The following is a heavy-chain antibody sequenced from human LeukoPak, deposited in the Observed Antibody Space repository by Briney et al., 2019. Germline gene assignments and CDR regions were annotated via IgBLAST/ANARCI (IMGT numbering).Heavy chain of an antibody. CDR3: ARDPSTVTRFLDY. CDR1: GYTFTGYY. D-gene: IGHD4-17*01. CDR2: INPNSGGT. Sequence: GASVKVSCKASGYTFTGYYMHWVRQAPGQGLEWMGWINPNSGGTNYAQKFQGRVTMTRDTSISTAYMELRSLRSDDTAVYYCARDPSTVTRFLDYWGQGTLVTVSS. V-gene: IGHV1-2*02. J-gene: IGHJ4*02.